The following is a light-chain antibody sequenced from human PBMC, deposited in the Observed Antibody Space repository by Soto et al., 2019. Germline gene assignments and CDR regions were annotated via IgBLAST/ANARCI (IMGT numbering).Light chain of an antibody. Sequence: EIVLTQSPGTLSLSPGERATLSCRASQSVSSNFLAWYQQKPGQAPRLLIYDASNRATGIPDRFSGSGSGTDFTLTISRLEPEDFEVYYCQQFGSSPRTFGQGTKVDIX. CDR1: QSVSSNF. CDR3: QQFGSSPRT. J-gene: IGKJ1*01. V-gene: IGKV3-20*01. CDR2: DAS.